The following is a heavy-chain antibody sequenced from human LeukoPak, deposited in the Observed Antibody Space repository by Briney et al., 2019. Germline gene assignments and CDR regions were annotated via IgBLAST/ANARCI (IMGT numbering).Heavy chain of an antibody. Sequence: QVQLQESGPGLVKFSQTLSLTCTVSGGSISSGNYYWTWIRQPAGQGLEWIGRISTRESTYYNPSLRSRVTISVDTSKNQFSLNLRSVSAADTALYYCARGKDGYTILDYWGQGTLVTVSS. J-gene: IGHJ4*02. CDR2: ISTREST. CDR1: GGSISSGNYY. CDR3: ARGKDGYTILDY. D-gene: IGHD5-24*01. V-gene: IGHV4-61*02.